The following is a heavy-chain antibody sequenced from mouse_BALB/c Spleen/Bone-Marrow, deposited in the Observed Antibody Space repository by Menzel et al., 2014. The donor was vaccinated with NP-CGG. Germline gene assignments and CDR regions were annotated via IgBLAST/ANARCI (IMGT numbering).Heavy chain of an antibody. V-gene: IGHV14-3*02. CDR3: ARWLRRYYAMDY. CDR2: IDPANGNT. D-gene: IGHD2-2*01. CDR1: GFNIKDTY. J-gene: IGHJ4*01. Sequence: VQLQQSGAELVKPGASVKLSCTASGFNIKDTYMHWVKQRPEQGLEWIGRIDPANGNTKYDPKFQGKATITADTSSNTAYLQLSSLASEDTAVYYCARWLRRYYAMDYWGQGTSVTVSS.